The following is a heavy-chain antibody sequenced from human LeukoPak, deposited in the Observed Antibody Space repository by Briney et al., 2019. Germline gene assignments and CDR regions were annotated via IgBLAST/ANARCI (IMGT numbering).Heavy chain of an antibody. Sequence: PGGSLRLSCAASGFTVISNYMSWVRQAPGKGLEWVSLIYSGGSTYYADSVKGRFTISRDNSKSTLYLQMNSLRAEDTAVYYCGRYYVMDVWGQGTSVTVSS. CDR1: GFTVISNY. CDR3: GRYYVMDV. CDR2: IYSGGST. V-gene: IGHV3-53*01. J-gene: IGHJ6*02.